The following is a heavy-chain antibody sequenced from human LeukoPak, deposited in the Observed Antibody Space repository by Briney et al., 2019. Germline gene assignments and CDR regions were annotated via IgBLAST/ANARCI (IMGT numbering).Heavy chain of an antibody. V-gene: IGHV3-15*01. Sequence: GGSLRLSCAASGFTFSDAWMSWVRQAPGKGLEWVGRIKSKTDGGTTDYAAPVKGRFTISRDDSKNTLYLQMNSLRAEDTAVYYCAKDSFWSGLDYWGQGTLVTVSS. CDR3: AKDSFWSGLDY. D-gene: IGHD3-3*01. CDR1: GFTFSDAW. J-gene: IGHJ4*02. CDR2: IKSKTDGGTT.